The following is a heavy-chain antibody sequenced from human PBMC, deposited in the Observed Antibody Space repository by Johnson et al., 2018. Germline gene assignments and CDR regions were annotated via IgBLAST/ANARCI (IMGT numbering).Heavy chain of an antibody. CDR2: IRSKAYGGTT. CDR3: PRGGGIVGAQTYYYSYYGMDV. V-gene: IGHV3-49*05. CDR1: GFTFGDYA. Sequence: QLVESGGGLVKPGRSLRLSCTASGFTFGDYAMSWFRQAPGKGLEWVGFIRSKAYGGTTEYAASVKGRFTISRDDSKSIAYLQMNSLKTEDTAVYYCPRGGGIVGAQTYYYSYYGMDVWGQGTTVTVSS. J-gene: IGHJ6*02. D-gene: IGHD3-16*01.